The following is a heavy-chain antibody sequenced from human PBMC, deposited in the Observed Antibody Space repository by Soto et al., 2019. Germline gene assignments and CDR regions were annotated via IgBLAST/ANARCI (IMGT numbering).Heavy chain of an antibody. CDR1: GGTFSSYA. V-gene: IGHV1-69*13. CDR3: ATELERRFNWFDP. J-gene: IGHJ5*02. D-gene: IGHD1-1*01. Sequence: SVKVSCKASGGTFSSYAISWVRQAPGQGLEWMGGIIPIFGTANYAQKFQGRVTITADESTSTAYMELSSLRSEDTAVYYCATELERRFNWFDPWGQGTLVTVSS. CDR2: IIPIFGTA.